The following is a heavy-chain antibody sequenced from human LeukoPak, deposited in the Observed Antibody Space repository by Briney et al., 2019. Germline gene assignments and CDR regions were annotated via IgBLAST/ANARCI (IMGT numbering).Heavy chain of an antibody. Sequence: PSETLSLTCAVYGGSFSGYYWSWIRQPPGKGLEWIGYFYYSGSTNYNPSLKSRVTISVDTSKNQFSLKLSSVTAADTAVYYCARGNRYGEHYYYYYGMDVWGQGTTVTVSS. J-gene: IGHJ6*02. CDR1: GGSFSGYY. CDR2: FYYSGST. CDR3: ARGNRYGEHYYYYYGMDV. V-gene: IGHV4-59*01. D-gene: IGHD4-17*01.